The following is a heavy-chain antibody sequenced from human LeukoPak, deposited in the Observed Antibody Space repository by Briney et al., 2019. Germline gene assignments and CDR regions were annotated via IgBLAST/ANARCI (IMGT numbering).Heavy chain of an antibody. D-gene: IGHD6-19*01. V-gene: IGHV3-74*01. CDR2: INGEGRST. Sequence: GGSLILSCAASGFTFSSCWMHWVRQAPGKGLVWVSRINGEGRSTSHADSVKGRFTISRDKAKNTLYLQMNSLRAEDTAVYYCAREANSGYSSGDDAFDIWGQGTMVTVSS. CDR3: AREANSGYSSGDDAFDI. J-gene: IGHJ3*02. CDR1: GFTFSSCW.